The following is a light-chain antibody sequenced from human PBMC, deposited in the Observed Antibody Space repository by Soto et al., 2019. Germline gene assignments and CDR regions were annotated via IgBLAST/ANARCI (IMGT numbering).Light chain of an antibody. CDR2: EVS. CDR3: SSYTSSSTL. V-gene: IGLV2-14*01. CDR1: SSDVGSYNY. J-gene: IGLJ1*01. Sequence: ALTQPASVSGSPGQSITISCTGTSSDVGSYNYVPWYQQHPGKAPKLMIYEVSDRPSGISSRFSGSKSGNTASLTISGLQTEDEADYYCSSYTSSSTLFGTGTKVTVL.